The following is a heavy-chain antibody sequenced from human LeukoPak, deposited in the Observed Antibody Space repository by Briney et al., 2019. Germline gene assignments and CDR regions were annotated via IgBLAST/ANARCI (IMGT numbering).Heavy chain of an antibody. CDR2: INHSGST. Sequence: SETLSLTCAVYGGSFSGYYWSWIRQPPGKGLEWIGEINHSGSTNYNPSLKSRVTISVDTSKNQFSLKLSSVTAADTAVYYCARALGYNWNDNYYYYMDVWGKGTTVTVSS. J-gene: IGHJ6*03. V-gene: IGHV4-34*01. CDR1: GGSFSGYY. CDR3: ARALGYNWNDNYYYYMDV. D-gene: IGHD1-20*01.